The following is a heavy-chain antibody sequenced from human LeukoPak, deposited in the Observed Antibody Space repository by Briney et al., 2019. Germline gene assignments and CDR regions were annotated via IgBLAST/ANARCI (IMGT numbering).Heavy chain of an antibody. CDR3: ARGQAHSGWYYGY. Sequence: ASVKVSCKASGYTFTSYAMHWVRQAPGQRLEWMGWINAGNGNTKYSQKFQGRVTITRDTSASTAYMELSSLRSEDTAMYYCARGQAHSGWYYGYWGQGTLVTVSS. CDR2: INAGNGNT. V-gene: IGHV1-3*01. CDR1: GYTFTSYA. D-gene: IGHD6-19*01. J-gene: IGHJ4*02.